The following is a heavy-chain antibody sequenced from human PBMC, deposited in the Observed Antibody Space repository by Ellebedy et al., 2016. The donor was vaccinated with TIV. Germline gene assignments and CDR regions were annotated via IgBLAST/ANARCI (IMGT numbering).Heavy chain of an antibody. V-gene: IGHV1-69*13. J-gene: IGHJ6*03. CDR3: ARGTYDYVWGSGRYQYYYMDV. D-gene: IGHD3-16*01. CDR1: GGTFSSYA. CDR2: IIPIFGTA. Sequence: SVKVSCXSSGGTFSSYAISWVRQAPGQGLEWMGGIIPIFGTANYAQKFQGRVTITADESTSTAYMELSSLRSEDTAVYYCARGTYDYVWGSGRYQYYYMDVWGKGTTVTVSS.